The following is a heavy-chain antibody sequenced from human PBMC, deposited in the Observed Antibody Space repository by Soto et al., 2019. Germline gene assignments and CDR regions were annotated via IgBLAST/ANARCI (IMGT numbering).Heavy chain of an antibody. CDR3: ARAFYGPGGVNWFDP. Sequence: ASVKVSCKASGYTFTGYYMHWVRQAPGQGLEWMGWINPNSGGTNYAQKFQGWVTMTRDTSISTAYMELSRLRSDDTAVYYCARAFYGPGGVNWFDPWGQGTLVTVSS. CDR2: INPNSGGT. CDR1: GYTFTGYY. J-gene: IGHJ5*02. V-gene: IGHV1-2*04. D-gene: IGHD3-10*01.